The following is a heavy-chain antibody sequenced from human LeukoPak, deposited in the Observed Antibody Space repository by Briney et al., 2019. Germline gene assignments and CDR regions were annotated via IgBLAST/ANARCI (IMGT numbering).Heavy chain of an antibody. CDR1: GYTSTSYA. V-gene: IGHV1-3*03. J-gene: IGHJ4*02. CDR2: INAGNGNT. Sequence: ASVKVSCKASGYTSTSYAMHWVRQAPGQRLEWMGWINAGNGNTKYSQEFQGRVTITRDTSASTAYMELSSLRSEDMAVYYCARSDTATSVIDYWGQGTLVTVSS. D-gene: IGHD5-18*01. CDR3: ARSDTATSVIDY.